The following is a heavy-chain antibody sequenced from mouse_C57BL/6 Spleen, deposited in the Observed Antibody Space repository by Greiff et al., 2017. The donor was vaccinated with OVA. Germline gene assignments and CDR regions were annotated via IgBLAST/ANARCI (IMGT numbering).Heavy chain of an antibody. Sequence: EVQLVESGPGLVKPSQSLSLTCSVTGYSITRGYYWNWIRQFPGNKLEWMGYISYDGSNNYNPSLKTRISITRDTSKNQCFLKLNYVTTEDTATDDCARDNRLYAMDYWGQGTSVTVSS. D-gene: IGHD6-1*01. CDR2: ISYDGSN. J-gene: IGHJ4*01. CDR1: GYSITRGYY. CDR3: ARDNRLYAMDY. V-gene: IGHV3-6*01.